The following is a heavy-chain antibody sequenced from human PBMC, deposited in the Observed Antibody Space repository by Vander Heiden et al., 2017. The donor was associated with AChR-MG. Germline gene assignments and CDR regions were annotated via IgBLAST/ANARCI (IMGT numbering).Heavy chain of an antibody. CDR3: ARVRFLEWLVPRQFDY. Sequence: QVQLQESGPGLVTPAETLSRTCTVSGGSMSDGDYYWSWTRQPPGRGLEWIGYSYYSGKTYYNPSLNSRVTISAVPSKNQVSLKVDSVTAADTAVYYCARVRFLEWLVPRQFDYWGQGTLVTVSS. CDR2: SYYSGKT. D-gene: IGHD3-3*01. V-gene: IGHV4-30-4*01. J-gene: IGHJ4*02. CDR1: GGSMSDGDYY.